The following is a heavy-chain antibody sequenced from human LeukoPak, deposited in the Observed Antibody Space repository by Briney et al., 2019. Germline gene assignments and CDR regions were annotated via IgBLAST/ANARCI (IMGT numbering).Heavy chain of an antibody. CDR1: GGTFSSYA. J-gene: IGHJ4*02. V-gene: IGHV1-2*03. CDR2: GTGQGLEWMRWVNPNSVGT. Sequence: GASVNVSCKASGGTFSSYAISWVRQAPGEGLEWMGWVNPNSGGTGQGLEWMRWVNPNSVGTDYAQKFQGRVTMTGDTSITTAYMELSRLTSDDTAVYYCARGHSTSGSFDYWGQGTPVTVST. D-gene: IGHD1-26*01. CDR3: ARGHSTSGSFDY.